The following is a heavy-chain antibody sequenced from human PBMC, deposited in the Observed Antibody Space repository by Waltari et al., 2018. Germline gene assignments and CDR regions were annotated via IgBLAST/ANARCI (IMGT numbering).Heavy chain of an antibody. Sequence: EVQLVESGGGLVQPGGSLRLSCAASGFTFSSYWMSWVRQAPGKGLEWVANIKQDGSEKYYVDSVKGRFTISRDNAKNSLYLQMNSLRAEDTAVYYCARLLSGIATTPNWFDPWGQGTLVTVSS. V-gene: IGHV3-7*01. CDR3: ARLLSGIATTPNWFDP. D-gene: IGHD6-13*01. J-gene: IGHJ5*02. CDR2: IKQDGSEK. CDR1: GFTFSSYW.